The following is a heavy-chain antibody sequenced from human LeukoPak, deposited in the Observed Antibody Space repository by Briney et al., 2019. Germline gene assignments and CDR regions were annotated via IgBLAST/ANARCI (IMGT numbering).Heavy chain of an antibody. CDR3: VREPFGGFGESPFDD. CDR1: GGTFESYA. D-gene: IGHD3-10*01. CDR2: INPKSGGA. J-gene: IGHJ4*02. V-gene: IGHV1-2*02. Sequence: GASVKVSCKASGGTFESYAISWVRQAPGQGLEWMGWINPKSGGANYAQKFQDRVTMTRDTSIGTVYMELGRLRIDDTALYFCVREPFGGFGESPFDDWGQGTLVTVSS.